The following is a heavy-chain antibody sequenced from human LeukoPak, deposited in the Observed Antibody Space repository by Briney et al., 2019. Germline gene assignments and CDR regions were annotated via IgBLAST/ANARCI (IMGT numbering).Heavy chain of an antibody. Sequence: GGSLRLSCAASGFTFSSYGMHWVRQAPGKGLEWVAVIWYDGSNEYYADSVKGRFTTSRDNSKNTLYLQMNSLRAEDTAVYYCARDRGTLNYFDYWGQGTLVTVSS. D-gene: IGHD3-10*01. J-gene: IGHJ4*02. CDR2: IWYDGSNE. V-gene: IGHV3-33*01. CDR1: GFTFSSYG. CDR3: ARDRGTLNYFDY.